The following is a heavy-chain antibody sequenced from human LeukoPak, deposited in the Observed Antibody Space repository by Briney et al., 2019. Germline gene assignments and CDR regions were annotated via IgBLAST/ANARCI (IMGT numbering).Heavy chain of an antibody. D-gene: IGHD3-3*01. V-gene: IGHV1-46*01. J-gene: IGHJ4*02. CDR2: INPSGGST. Sequence: ASVKVSFKASGYTFTSYYMHWVRQAPGQGLEWMGIINPSGGSTSYAQKFQGRVTMTRDTSTSTVYMELSSLRSEDTAVYYCARGHHLYDFWSGSNDYWGQGTLVTVSS. CDR3: ARGHHLYDFWSGSNDY. CDR1: GYTFTSYY.